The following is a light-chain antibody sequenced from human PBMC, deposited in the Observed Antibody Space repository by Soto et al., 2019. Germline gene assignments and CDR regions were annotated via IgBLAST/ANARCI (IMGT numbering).Light chain of an antibody. V-gene: IGKV1-5*03. CDR3: QQYNNWPPTT. J-gene: IGKJ5*01. CDR1: QSISSW. CDR2: KAS. Sequence: DTQMTQSPSTLSASVGDRVTISCRASQSISSWLAWYQQKPGKAPKLLMSKASSLESGVPSRFSGSGSGTEFTLTISSLQPDDFAVYYCQQYNNWPPTTFGQGTRLEI.